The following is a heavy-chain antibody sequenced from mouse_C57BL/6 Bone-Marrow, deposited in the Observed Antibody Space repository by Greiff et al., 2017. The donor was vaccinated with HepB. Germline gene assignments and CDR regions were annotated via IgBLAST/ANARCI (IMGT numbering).Heavy chain of an antibody. Sequence: QLQQPGAELVKPGASVKISCKASGYSFTDYNMNWVKQSNGKSLEWIGVINPNYGTTSYNQKFKGKATLTVDQSSSTAYMQLNSLTSEDSAVYYCARKDYYGSSPYAMDYWGQGTSVTVSS. V-gene: IGHV1-39*01. J-gene: IGHJ4*01. CDR3: ARKDYYGSSPYAMDY. CDR1: GYSFTDYN. D-gene: IGHD1-1*01. CDR2: INPNYGTT.